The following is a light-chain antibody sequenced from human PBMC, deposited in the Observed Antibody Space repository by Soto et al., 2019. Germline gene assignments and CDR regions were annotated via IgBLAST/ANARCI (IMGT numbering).Light chain of an antibody. V-gene: IGLV1-44*01. CDR3: AAWDDSLNGPWV. J-gene: IGLJ3*02. CDR1: SSNIGSNT. Sequence: QSVLTQPPSASGTPGQRVTISCSGSSSNIGSNTVNWYQQLPGTAPKLLIYSNNQRPSGVPDRFSGSKSGTSASLAISGLQSEDEADYYCAAWDDSLNGPWVFGGGTKLTAL. CDR2: SNN.